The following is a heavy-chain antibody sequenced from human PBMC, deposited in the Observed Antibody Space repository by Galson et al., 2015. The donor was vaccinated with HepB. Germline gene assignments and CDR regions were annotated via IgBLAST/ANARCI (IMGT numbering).Heavy chain of an antibody. V-gene: IGHV1-69*13. CDR1: GGTFSSYA. Sequence: SVKVSCKASGGTFSSYAISWVRQAPGQGLEWMGGIIPIFGTANYAQKFQGRVTITADESTSTAYMELSSLRSEDTAVYYCARGSSSSHYYYYYYMDVWGKGTTVTVSS. D-gene: IGHD6-6*01. J-gene: IGHJ6*03. CDR2: IIPIFGTA. CDR3: ARGSSSSHYYYYYYMDV.